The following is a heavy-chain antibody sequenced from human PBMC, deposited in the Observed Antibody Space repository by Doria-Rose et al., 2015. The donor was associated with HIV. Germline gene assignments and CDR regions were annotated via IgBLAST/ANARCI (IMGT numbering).Heavy chain of an antibody. Sequence: QITLKESGPVLVKPTETLTLTCTVSGVSLSSPGMGVSWIRQPPGKALEWLANIFSDDERSYKTSLKSRLTIPRGTSKSQVFLTMTDMDPVDTATYYCARIRSSRWYHKYYFDFWGQGTLVIVSA. CDR1: GVSLSSPGMG. J-gene: IGHJ4*02. CDR3: ARIRSSRWYHKYYFDF. D-gene: IGHD6-13*01. V-gene: IGHV2-26*01. CDR2: IFSDDER.